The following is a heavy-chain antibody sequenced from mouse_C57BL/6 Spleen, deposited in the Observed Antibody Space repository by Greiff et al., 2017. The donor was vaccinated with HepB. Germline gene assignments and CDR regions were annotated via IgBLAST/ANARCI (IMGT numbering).Heavy chain of an antibody. J-gene: IGHJ1*03. CDR2: INPSSGYT. V-gene: IGHV1-4*01. CDR3: ARKGQGQGWDWYFDV. Sequence: QVQLKESGAELARPGASVKMSCKASGYTFTSYTMHWVKQRPGQGLEWIGYINPSSGYTKYNQKFKDKATLTADKSSSTAYMQLSSLTSEDSAVYYCARKGQGQGWDWYFDVWGTGTTVTVSS. D-gene: IGHD1-1*02. CDR1: GYTFTSYT.